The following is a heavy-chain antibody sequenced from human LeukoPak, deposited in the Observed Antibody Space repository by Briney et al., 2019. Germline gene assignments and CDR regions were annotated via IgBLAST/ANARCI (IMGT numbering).Heavy chain of an antibody. Sequence: SETLSLTCAVYGGSFSGYYWSWIRQPPGKGLEWIGEINHSGSTNYNPSLKSRVTISVDTSKNQFSLKLSSVTAADTAVYYCAREAGYYDFWSGYYIFDYWAQGTLVTVSS. V-gene: IGHV4-34*01. CDR2: INHSGST. J-gene: IGHJ4*02. CDR1: GGSFSGYY. D-gene: IGHD3-3*01. CDR3: AREAGYYDFWSGYYIFDY.